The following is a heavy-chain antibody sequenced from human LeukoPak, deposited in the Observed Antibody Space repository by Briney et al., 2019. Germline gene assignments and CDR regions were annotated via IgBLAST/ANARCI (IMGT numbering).Heavy chain of an antibody. CDR2: INSDGSYT. CDR3: AGHQQWLIY. CDR1: GFTFSSYW. V-gene: IGHV3-74*01. Sequence: PGGSLRLSCAASGFTFSSYWMHWVRHAPGKGLVWVSRINSDGSYTNYADSVRGRFTISRDNAKNTLYLQVNSLRADDTAVYYCAGHQQWLIYWGQGTLVTVSS. J-gene: IGHJ4*02. D-gene: IGHD6-19*01.